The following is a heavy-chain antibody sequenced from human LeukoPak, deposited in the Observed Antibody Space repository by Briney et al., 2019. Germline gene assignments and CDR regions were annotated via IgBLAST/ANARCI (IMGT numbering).Heavy chain of an antibody. D-gene: IGHD6-19*01. CDR2: ISGSSGYI. Sequence: GGSLRLSCAASGFTFSHYYMTWVRQAPGKGLEWVSSISGSSGYIFYADSVKGRFTISRDNAKNSLYLQMNSLRAEDTAVYYCGRDPGDLIAVAGLDYWGQGTLVTVSS. V-gene: IGHV3-21*06. CDR1: GFTFSHYY. CDR3: GRDPGDLIAVAGLDY. J-gene: IGHJ4*02.